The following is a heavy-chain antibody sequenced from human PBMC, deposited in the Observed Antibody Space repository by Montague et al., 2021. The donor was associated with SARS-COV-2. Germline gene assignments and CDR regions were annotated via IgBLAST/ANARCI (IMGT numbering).Heavy chain of an antibody. CDR3: ARLISMSRGPIRHYMWFDP. Sequence: SETLSLTCAVSGDSIISNNWWSWVRQPPHKSLVWFGEIYHLGGTNYNPSLHSRITMSIDKSTNQFSLTLTSVTAAATAVYYWARLISMSRGPIRHYMWFDPWGPGTLVTVSS. CDR1: GDSIISNNW. CDR2: IYHLGGT. D-gene: IGHD3-10*01. V-gene: IGHV4-4*02. J-gene: IGHJ5*02.